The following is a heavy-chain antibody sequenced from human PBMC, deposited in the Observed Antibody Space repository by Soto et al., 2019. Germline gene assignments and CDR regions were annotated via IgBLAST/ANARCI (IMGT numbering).Heavy chain of an antibody. Sequence: SGAEVKKPGSSVKVSCKASGGTFSSYAISWVRQAPGQGLEWMGGIIPISGTANYAQKFQGRVTITADESTSTVSMELSSLRSEDTAVYFCARSQGSSTSLEIYYYYYYGMDVWGQGTTVTVSS. CDR1: GGTFSSYA. V-gene: IGHV1-69*01. CDR2: IIPISGTA. J-gene: IGHJ6*02. CDR3: ARSQGSSTSLEIYYYYYYGMDV. D-gene: IGHD2-2*01.